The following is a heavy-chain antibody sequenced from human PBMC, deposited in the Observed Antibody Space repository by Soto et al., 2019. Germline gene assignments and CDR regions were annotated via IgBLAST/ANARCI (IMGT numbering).Heavy chain of an antibody. CDR3: ARPTSVAVGAFDI. J-gene: IGHJ3*02. D-gene: IGHD6-19*01. Sequence: VASVKVSCKASGCTFSSCAISWVRQAPGQGLEWMGGIIPIFGTANYAQKFQGRVTITADESTSTAYMELSSLRSEDTAVYYCARPTSVAVGAFDIWGQGTMVTVSS. V-gene: IGHV1-69*13. CDR2: IIPIFGTA. CDR1: GCTFSSCA.